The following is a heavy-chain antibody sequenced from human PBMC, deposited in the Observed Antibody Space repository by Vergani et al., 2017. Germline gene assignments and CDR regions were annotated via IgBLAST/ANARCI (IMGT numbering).Heavy chain of an antibody. J-gene: IGHJ3*02. CDR2: INHSGST. D-gene: IGHD1-7*01. CDR3: AVGITGTTYAFDI. Sequence: QVQLQQWGAGLLKPSETLSLTCAVYGGSFSGYYWSWIRQPPGKGLEWIGEINHSGSTNYNPSLKSRVTISVDTSKNQFSLKLSSVTAAVTAVYYCAVGITGTTYAFDIWGQGTMVTVSS. V-gene: IGHV4-34*01. CDR1: GGSFSGYY.